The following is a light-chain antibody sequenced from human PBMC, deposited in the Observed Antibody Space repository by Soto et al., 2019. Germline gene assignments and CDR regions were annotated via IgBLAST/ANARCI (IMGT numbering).Light chain of an antibody. J-gene: IGKJ2*01. V-gene: IGKV3-20*01. CDR2: GAS. CDR1: QSVSSSY. Sequence: EIVLTQSPGTLSLSPGERATLSCRASQSVSSSYLAWYQQKPGQAPRLLIYGASSRATGIPDRFSGSGSGTDFTLTISRREPEDFAVYYCQQYGSSPYTFAQGTKLETK. CDR3: QQYGSSPYT.